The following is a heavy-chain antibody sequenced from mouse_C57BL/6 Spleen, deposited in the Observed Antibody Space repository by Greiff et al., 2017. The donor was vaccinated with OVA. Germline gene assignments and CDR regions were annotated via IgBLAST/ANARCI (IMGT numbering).Heavy chain of an antibody. CDR2: ISGGGGNT. CDR1: GFTFSSYT. Sequence: DVKLVESGGGLVKPGGSLKLSCAASGFTFSSYTMSWVRQTPEKRLEWVATISGGGGNTYYPDRVKGRFTISRDNAKNTLYLQMSSLRSEDAALYDCARQGFAYWGQGTLVTVSA. J-gene: IGHJ3*01. CDR3: ARQGFAY. V-gene: IGHV5-9*01.